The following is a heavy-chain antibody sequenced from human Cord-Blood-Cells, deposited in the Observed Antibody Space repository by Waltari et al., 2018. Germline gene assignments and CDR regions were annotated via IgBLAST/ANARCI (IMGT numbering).Heavy chain of an antibody. J-gene: IGHJ4*02. D-gene: IGHD6-19*01. CDR1: GGSFSGYY. V-gene: IGHV4-34*01. Sequence: QVQLQQWGAGLLKPSETLSLTCAVYGGSFSGYYWSWIRQPPGKGVEGIGEINHSGSTNVTPSLKSRGTIAVDTSKNQFSLKLSSVTAADTAVYYCARAIGSSGWYVDYWGQGTLVTVSS. CDR2: INHSGST. CDR3: ARAIGSSGWYVDY.